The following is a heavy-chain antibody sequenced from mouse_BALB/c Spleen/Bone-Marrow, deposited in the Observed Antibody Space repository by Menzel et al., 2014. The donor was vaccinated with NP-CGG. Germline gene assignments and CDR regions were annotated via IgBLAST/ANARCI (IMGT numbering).Heavy chain of an antibody. J-gene: IGHJ3*01. CDR1: GFTFSNYW. V-gene: IGHV6-6*02. CDR3: STGFAY. CDR2: IRLKSNNYAT. Sequence: EVQLVESGGGLVQPGGSMKLSCFASGFTFSNYWTNWVRQSPEKGLEWVAEIRLKSNNYATHYAESVKGRFTISRDDSKSSVYLQMNNLRAEDTGIYFCSTGFAYWGQGTLVTVSA.